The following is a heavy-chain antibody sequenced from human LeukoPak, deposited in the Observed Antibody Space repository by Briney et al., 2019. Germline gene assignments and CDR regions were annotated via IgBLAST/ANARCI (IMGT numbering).Heavy chain of an antibody. CDR1: GYTFTSYG. Sequence: GASVKVSCKASGYTFTSYGISWVRQAPGQGLEWMGWISAYNGNTNYAQKLQGRVTMTTDTSTSTAYMELRSLRSDDTAVYYCARGQTRRPVAGTGLHKYWGQGTLVTVSS. D-gene: IGHD6-19*01. CDR3: ARGQTRRPVAGTGLHKY. CDR2: ISAYNGNT. J-gene: IGHJ4*02. V-gene: IGHV1-18*01.